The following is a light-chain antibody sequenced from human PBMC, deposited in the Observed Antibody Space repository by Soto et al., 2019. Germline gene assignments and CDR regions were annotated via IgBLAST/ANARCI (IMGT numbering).Light chain of an antibody. Sequence: ESGLKQSPGTVSLSPGERATLSCRASQSVSSSYLAWYQQKPGQAPRLLIYGASSRATGIPDRFSGSGSGTDFTLTISRLEPEDFAVYYCQQYGSSPTWTFGQGTKVEIK. J-gene: IGKJ1*01. V-gene: IGKV3-20*01. CDR1: QSVSSSY. CDR2: GAS. CDR3: QQYGSSPTWT.